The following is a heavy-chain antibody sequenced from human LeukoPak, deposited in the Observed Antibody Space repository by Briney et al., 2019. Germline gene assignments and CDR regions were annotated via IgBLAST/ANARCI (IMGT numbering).Heavy chain of an antibody. V-gene: IGHV4-4*07. CDR3: ARGSSGTTKRYYFDN. D-gene: IGHD3-22*01. CDR1: GASISGFY. Sequence: SETLSLTCTVSGASISGFYWTWVRQPADKGLEWIWRLYSDGTTYYNPSLKSRVTMSVDTSKNQFSLKLRSVTAADTAVYYCARGSSGTTKRYYFDNWGQGALVTVSS. J-gene: IGHJ4*02. CDR2: LYSDGTT.